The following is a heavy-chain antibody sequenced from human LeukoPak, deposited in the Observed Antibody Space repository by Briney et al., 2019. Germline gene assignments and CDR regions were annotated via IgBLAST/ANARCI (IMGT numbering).Heavy chain of an antibody. V-gene: IGHV1-18*01. D-gene: IGHD3-3*01. CDR1: GYTFTSYG. Sequence: ASVKVSCKASGYTFTSYGTSWVRQAPGQGLEWMGWISAYNGNTNYAQKLQGRVTMTTDTSTSTAYMELRSLRSDDTAVYYCARDGGSDYDFWSGYYNTLDYFDYWGQGTLVTVSS. CDR2: ISAYNGNT. CDR3: ARDGGSDYDFWSGYYNTLDYFDY. J-gene: IGHJ4*02.